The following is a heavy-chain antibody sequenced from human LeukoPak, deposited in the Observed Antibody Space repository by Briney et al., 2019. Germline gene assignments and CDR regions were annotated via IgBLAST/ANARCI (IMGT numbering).Heavy chain of an antibody. CDR2: ISAYNGNT. J-gene: IGHJ3*02. D-gene: IGHD6-13*01. Sequence: VASVKVSCKASGYTFTSYGISWVRQAPGQGLEWMGWISAYNGNTNYAQKLQGRVTMTTDTSTSTAYMELRSLRSDDTAVYYCARDLRIAAAGTVDAFDIWGQGTMVTVSS. CDR1: GYTFTSYG. CDR3: ARDLRIAAAGTVDAFDI. V-gene: IGHV1-18*01.